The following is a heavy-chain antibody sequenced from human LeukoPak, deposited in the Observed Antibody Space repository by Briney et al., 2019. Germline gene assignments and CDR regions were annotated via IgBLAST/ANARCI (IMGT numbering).Heavy chain of an antibody. J-gene: IGHJ4*02. CDR2: ISYDGSNK. Sequence: GRSLRLSYAASGFTFSSYAMHWVRQAPGKGLEWVAVISYDGSNKYYADSVKGRFTISRDDSKNTLYLQMNSLKTEDTAVYYCTSNPSYWGQGTLVTVSS. CDR1: GFTFSSYA. V-gene: IGHV3-30-3*01. CDR3: TSNPSY.